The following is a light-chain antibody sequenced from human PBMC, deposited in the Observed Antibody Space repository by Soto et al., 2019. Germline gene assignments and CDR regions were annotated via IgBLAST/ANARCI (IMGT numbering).Light chain of an antibody. CDR3: QQRSNWPT. Sequence: EIALTPSPATLSLSPGERATLSCRASQSVSSYLAWYQQKPGQAPRLLIYDASNRATGIPARFSGSGSGTDFTLTISSLEPEDFAVYYCQQRSNWPTFGQGTRL. V-gene: IGKV3-11*01. J-gene: IGKJ5*01. CDR2: DAS. CDR1: QSVSSY.